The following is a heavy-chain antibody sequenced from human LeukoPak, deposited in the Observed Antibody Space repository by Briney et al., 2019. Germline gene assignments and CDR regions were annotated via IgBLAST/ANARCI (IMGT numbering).Heavy chain of an antibody. J-gene: IGHJ4*02. D-gene: IGHD3-22*01. CDR1: GGSISSSNW. CDR3: ARVAFSSGYYDY. Sequence: PSETLSLTCAVFGGSISSSNWWSWVRQPPGKGLEWIGEIYHSGSTNYNPSLKSRVTISVDKSKNQFSLKLSSVTAADPAVYYCARVAFSSGYYDYWGQGTLVTVSS. CDR2: IYHSGST. V-gene: IGHV4-4*02.